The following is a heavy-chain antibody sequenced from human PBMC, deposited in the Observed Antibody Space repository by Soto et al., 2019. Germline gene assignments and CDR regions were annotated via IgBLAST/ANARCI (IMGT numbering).Heavy chain of an antibody. CDR2: IYYSGST. V-gene: IGHV4-59*08. Sequence: SETLSLTCTVSGGSISSYYWSWIRQPPGKGLEWIGYIYYSGSTNYNPSLKSRVTISVDTSKNQFSLKLSSVTAADTAVYYCARYSGYDAPSNWFDPWGQGTLVTVSS. CDR3: ARYSGYDAPSNWFDP. J-gene: IGHJ5*02. D-gene: IGHD5-12*01. CDR1: GGSISSYY.